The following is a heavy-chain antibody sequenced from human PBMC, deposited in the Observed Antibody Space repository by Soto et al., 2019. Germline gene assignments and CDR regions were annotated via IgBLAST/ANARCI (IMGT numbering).Heavy chain of an antibody. D-gene: IGHD3-16*02. CDR3: AREDMITFGGVIAPRFYYMDV. CDR2: ISAYNGNT. Sequence: ASVKGSCKASGYTFTRYGVSWVRQAPGQGLEWMGWISAYNGNTNYAQKLQGRVTMTTDTSTSTAYMELRSLRSDDTAVYYCAREDMITFGGVIAPRFYYMDVWGKGTTVTVSS. CDR1: GYTFTRYG. V-gene: IGHV1-18*01. J-gene: IGHJ6*03.